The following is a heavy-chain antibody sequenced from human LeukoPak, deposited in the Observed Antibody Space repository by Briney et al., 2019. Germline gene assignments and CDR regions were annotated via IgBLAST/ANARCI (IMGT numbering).Heavy chain of an antibody. V-gene: IGHV3-23*01. CDR3: AKDGADYDSDYFDY. CDR2: ISGGGGTT. Sequence: PGGSLRLSCAASGFTFTDYTMSWVRQAPGKGLEWVSRISGGGGTTYYAASVKGRFTISRDNSKNTLYLQINSLRAEDTAVYYCAKDGADYDSDYFDYWGQGTLVTVSS. J-gene: IGHJ4*02. CDR1: GFTFTDYT. D-gene: IGHD3-3*01.